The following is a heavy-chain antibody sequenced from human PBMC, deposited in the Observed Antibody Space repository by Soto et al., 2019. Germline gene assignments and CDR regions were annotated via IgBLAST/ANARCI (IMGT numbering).Heavy chain of an antibody. CDR1: GFSLTTSGVG. D-gene: IGHD3-3*01. Sequence: QITLNESGPTVVRPTETLTLTCRFSGFSLTTSGVGVGWVRQSPGKAPEWLALIYWDDDKRYSESLKSRLTITKDTSKNQVVLTVANLDPTDTATYYCAHRVLRTVFGLVTTTAIYFDFWGQGTPVAVSP. CDR2: IYWDDDK. J-gene: IGHJ4*02. V-gene: IGHV2-5*02. CDR3: AHRVLRTVFGLVTTTAIYFDF.